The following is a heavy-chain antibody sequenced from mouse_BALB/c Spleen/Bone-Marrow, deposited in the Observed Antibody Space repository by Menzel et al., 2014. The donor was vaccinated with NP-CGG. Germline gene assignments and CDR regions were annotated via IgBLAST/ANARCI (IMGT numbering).Heavy chain of an antibody. CDR3: ATDGYFAY. CDR1: GFSLTGYG. D-gene: IGHD2-3*01. V-gene: IGHV2-6-7*01. CDR2: IWGDGST. J-gene: IGHJ3*01. Sequence: QVQLQQSGPGLVAPSQSLSITCTVSGFSLTGYGLNWVRQPPGKGLEWLGMIWGDGSTDYNSALKSRLSISKDNSKSQVFLKMNSLQTDDTARYYCATDGYFAYWGQGTLVTVSA.